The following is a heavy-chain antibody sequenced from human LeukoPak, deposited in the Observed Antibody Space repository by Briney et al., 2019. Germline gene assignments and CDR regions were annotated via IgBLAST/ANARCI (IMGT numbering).Heavy chain of an antibody. V-gene: IGHV4-59*01. CDR1: GGSISSYY. CDR3: ARRGSTYWYFDV. J-gene: IGHJ2*01. D-gene: IGHD2/OR15-2a*01. Sequence: KPSETLSLTCTVSGGSISSYYWSWIRQPPGKGLEWIGYIYYSGSTNYNPSLKSRVTISVDTSKNQFSLKLSSVTAADTAVYYCARRGSTYWYFDVWGRGTLVTVSS. CDR2: IYYSGST.